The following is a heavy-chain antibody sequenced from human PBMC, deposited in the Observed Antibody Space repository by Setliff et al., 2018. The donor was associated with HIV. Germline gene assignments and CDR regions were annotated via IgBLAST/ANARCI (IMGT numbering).Heavy chain of an antibody. V-gene: IGHV1-18*01. J-gene: IGHJ6*03. CDR2: ISAYNGNT. CDR1: GYTFTNYG. CDR3: ARCLKDIVVVPYAGGGMDV. D-gene: IGHD2-2*01. Sequence: GASVKVSCKASGYTFTNYGITWVRQAPGQGLEWMGWISAYNGNTNYSQNLQGRVTMTTYTSTSTAYMELRSLRSDDTAVYYWARCLKDIVVVPYAGGGMDVWGKGTTVTVSS.